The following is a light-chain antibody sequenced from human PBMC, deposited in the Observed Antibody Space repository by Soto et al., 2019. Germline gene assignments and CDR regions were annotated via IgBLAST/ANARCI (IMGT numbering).Light chain of an antibody. V-gene: IGKV3-20*01. CDR2: SAS. Sequence: EIFLTQSPGILSLSPGERATLSCRASQSVSRNLAWYRQTPGQAPRLLIYSASTRATDTPARFSGGGSGTDFNLTISRVEPADFAVYYCQHYGSSFATFGQGTQV. CDR3: QHYGSSFAT. J-gene: IGKJ1*01. CDR1: QSVSRN.